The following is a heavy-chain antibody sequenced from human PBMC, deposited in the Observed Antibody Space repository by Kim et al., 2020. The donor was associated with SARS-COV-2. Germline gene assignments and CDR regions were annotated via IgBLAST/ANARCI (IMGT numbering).Heavy chain of an antibody. CDR2: MKANSGDT. V-gene: IGHV1-2*02. J-gene: IGHJ4*02. Sequence: ASVKVSCKTSGYTFSGCYMRWVRQAPGQGLEWMGWMKANSGDTKYAQKFQGRVTMTRDTSISTAYMELSSLRSDDTAVYYCARLWGSSEGDYWGQGTLV. CDR1: GYTFSGCY. D-gene: IGHD3-16*01. CDR3: ARLWGSSEGDY.